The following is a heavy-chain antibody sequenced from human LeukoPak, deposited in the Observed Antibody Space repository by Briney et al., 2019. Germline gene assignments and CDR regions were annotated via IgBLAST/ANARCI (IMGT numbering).Heavy chain of an antibody. J-gene: IGHJ4*02. CDR1: GGSISSSSYY. V-gene: IGHV4-39*01. CDR3: ASQYCSSSSCYAGEHDY. D-gene: IGHD2-2*01. Sequence: PSETLSLTCTVSGGSISSSSYYWGWLRQPPGQGLEWIGSLYYSGHTYYNPSLKSRVTISIDTSKNQFSLRLTSVTAADTAVYYCASQYCSSSSCYAGEHDYWGQGTLVTVSS. CDR2: LYYSGHT.